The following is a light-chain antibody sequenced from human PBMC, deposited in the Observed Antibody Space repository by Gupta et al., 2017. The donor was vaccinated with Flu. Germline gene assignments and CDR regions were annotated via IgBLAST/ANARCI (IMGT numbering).Light chain of an antibody. CDR3: QQSYSTPKT. V-gene: IGKV1-39*01. CDR2: AAS. CDR1: QSISSY. Sequence: GDRVTITVLASQSISSYLNWYQQKPGKAPKLLIYAASRVKSGVPSRFSGSGSGTDFTLTISRLQPEDFANYYCQQSYSTPKTFGQGTKVEIK. J-gene: IGKJ1*01.